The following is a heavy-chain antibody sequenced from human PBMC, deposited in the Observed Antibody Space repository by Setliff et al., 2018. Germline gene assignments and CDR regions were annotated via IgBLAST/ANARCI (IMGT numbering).Heavy chain of an antibody. CDR3: ARDGGMGMIKGYYYGLDV. D-gene: IGHD3-16*01. CDR2: ISSSGSI. J-gene: IGHJ6*02. CDR1: GFTFSSYT. V-gene: IGHV3-48*03. Sequence: GGSLRLSCAASGFTFSSYTMNWVRQGPGKGLEWVAYISSSGSIYYANSVKGRFTISRDNAKNSLYLQMNSLRAEDTAVYYCARDGGMGMIKGYYYGLDVWGQGTSVTVSS.